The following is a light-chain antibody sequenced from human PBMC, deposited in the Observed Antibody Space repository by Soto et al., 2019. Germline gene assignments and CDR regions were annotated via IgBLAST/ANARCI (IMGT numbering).Light chain of an antibody. Sequence: QSVLTQTPSASGTPGQSVTISCSGSNSNMGRNYVYWYQQVPGTAPKLLMYRNDVRPSGVPDRFTGSKSGTSASLAISGLRSADEADYYCAVWDNSLNGVAFGGGTKLTVL. V-gene: IGLV1-47*01. J-gene: IGLJ2*01. CDR2: RND. CDR1: NSNMGRNY. CDR3: AVWDNSLNGVA.